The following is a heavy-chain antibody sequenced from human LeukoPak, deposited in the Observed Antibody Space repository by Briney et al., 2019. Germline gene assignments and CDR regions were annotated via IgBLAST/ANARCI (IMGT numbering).Heavy chain of an antibody. CDR3: ARVRPRYSSGWYDDYYYYYMDV. CDR2: ISYDGSNK. CDR1: GFTFSSYA. Sequence: GGSLRLSCAASGFTFSSYAMHWVRQAPGKGLEWVAVISYDGSNKYYADSVKGRFTISRDNSKNTLYLQMNSLRAEDTAVYYCARVRPRYSSGWYDDYYYYYMDVWGKGTTVTVSS. D-gene: IGHD6-19*01. V-gene: IGHV3-30*04. J-gene: IGHJ6*03.